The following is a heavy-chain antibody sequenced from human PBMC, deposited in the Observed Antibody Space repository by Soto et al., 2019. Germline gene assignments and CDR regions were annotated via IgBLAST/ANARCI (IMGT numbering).Heavy chain of an antibody. CDR2: ISGSGGST. CDR1: GFTFSSYA. CDR3: AKGRNDDYYYYGMDV. J-gene: IGHJ6*02. D-gene: IGHD1-1*01. V-gene: IGHV3-23*01. Sequence: PGGSLRLSCAASGFTFSSYAMSWVRQAPGKGLEWVSAISGSGGSTYYADSVKGRFTISRDNSKNTLYLQMNSLRAEDTAVYYCAKGRNDDYYYYGMDVWGQGTTVTVSS.